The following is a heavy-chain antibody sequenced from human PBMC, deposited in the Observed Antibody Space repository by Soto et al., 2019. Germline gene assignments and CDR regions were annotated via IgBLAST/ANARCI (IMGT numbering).Heavy chain of an antibody. J-gene: IGHJ6*02. CDR3: ARYMSGSWYRPDHRYYYGMDV. D-gene: IGHD6-13*01. V-gene: IGHV3-30-3*01. CDR1: GFTFSSYA. Sequence: GGSLRLSCAASGFTFSSYAMHWVRQAPGKGLEWVAVISYDGSNKYYADSVKGRFTISRDNSKNTLYLQMNSLRAEDTAVYYCARYMSGSWYRPDHRYYYGMDVWGQGTTVTVSS. CDR2: ISYDGSNK.